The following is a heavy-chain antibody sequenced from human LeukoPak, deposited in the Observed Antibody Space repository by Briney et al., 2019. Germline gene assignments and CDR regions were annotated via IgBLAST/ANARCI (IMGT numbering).Heavy chain of an antibody. Sequence: ASVKVSCKISGYTLTELSMHWVRQAPGKGLEWMGGFDPEDGETIHAQNFQGRVTMTEDTSTDTAYMGLSSLKSDDTAVYYCAAGYMPLYYYGSGSYRPHLNYWGQGTLVTVSS. CDR2: FDPEDGET. V-gene: IGHV1-24*01. CDR3: AAGYMPLYYYGSGSYRPHLNY. D-gene: IGHD3-10*01. CDR1: GYTLTELS. J-gene: IGHJ4*02.